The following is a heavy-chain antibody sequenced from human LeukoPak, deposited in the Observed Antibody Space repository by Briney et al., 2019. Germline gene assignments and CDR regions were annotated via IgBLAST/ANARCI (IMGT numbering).Heavy chain of an antibody. CDR1: GGTFSSYA. D-gene: IGHD3-16*01. V-gene: IGHV1-69*06. CDR3: AGGGMITYDVALGY. J-gene: IGHJ4*02. Sequence: ASVKVSCKASGGTFSSYAISWVRQAPGQGLEWMGGIIPIFGTANYAQKFQGRVTITADKSTSTAYMELSSLRSEDTAVYYCAGGGMITYDVALGYWGQGTLVTVSS. CDR2: IIPIFGTA.